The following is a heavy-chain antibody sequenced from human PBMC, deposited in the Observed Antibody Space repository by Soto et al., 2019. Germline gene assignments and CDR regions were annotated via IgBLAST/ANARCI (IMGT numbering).Heavy chain of an antibody. V-gene: IGHV4-4*01. Sequence: TLSLTCGVSGGTIRSPDWWTWVRQPPGKGLEWIGEIFQSGSTNYTPSLESRVTISVDKSKNQFSLTLTSVTAADTAVYFCARGRGRYSSGWSWFDPWGQGILVTVSS. CDR1: GGTIRSPDW. CDR3: ARGRGRYSSGWSWFDP. CDR2: IFQSGST. J-gene: IGHJ5*02. D-gene: IGHD6-19*01.